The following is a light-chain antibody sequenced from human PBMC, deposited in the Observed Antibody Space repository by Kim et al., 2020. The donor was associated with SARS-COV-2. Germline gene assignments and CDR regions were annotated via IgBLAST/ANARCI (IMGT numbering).Light chain of an antibody. J-gene: IGLJ2*01. Sequence: PGQSITISCTGTSSDVRSYNLVSWYQQHPGKAPKLMIYEGSKRPSGVSNRFSGSKSGNTASLTISGLQAEDEADYYCCSYAGSFVVFGGGTQLTVL. CDR1: SSDVRSYNL. CDR2: EGS. CDR3: CSYAGSFVV. V-gene: IGLV2-23*01.